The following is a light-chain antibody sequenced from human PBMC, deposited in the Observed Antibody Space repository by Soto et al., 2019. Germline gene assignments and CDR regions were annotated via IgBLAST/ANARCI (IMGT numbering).Light chain of an antibody. J-gene: IGKJ1*01. V-gene: IGKV3-15*01. CDR2: GAS. CDR1: QSLSSN. Sequence: EIVMTQSPATLSVSPGERATLSCRASQSLSSNLAWYQQKPGQAPRLLIYGASTRATSIPARFSGSGSGTGFTLTISSLQSEDFAVYYCQQYNNWPRTFGQGTKVEIK. CDR3: QQYNNWPRT.